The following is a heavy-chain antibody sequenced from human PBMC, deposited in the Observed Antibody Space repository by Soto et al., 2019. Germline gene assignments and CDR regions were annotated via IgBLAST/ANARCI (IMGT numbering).Heavy chain of an antibody. CDR2: TSYDGTNK. D-gene: IGHD3-16*01. J-gene: IGHJ1*01. V-gene: IGHV3-30*19. CDR1: GFTFRSYV. CDR3: ARWGTTGGLDV. Sequence: QAQLVESGGGVVQPGTSLRVSCVASGFTFRSYVIHWVRQAPGKGLEWVALTSYDGTNKYYGDSVRGRFTISSDNSRNTVDLQMDSLRVEDTAVYYCARWGTTGGLDVWGQGTLVSVSS.